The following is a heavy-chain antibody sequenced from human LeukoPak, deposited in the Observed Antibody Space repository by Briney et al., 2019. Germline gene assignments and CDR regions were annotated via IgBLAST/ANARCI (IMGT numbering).Heavy chain of an antibody. D-gene: IGHD4-17*01. CDR1: GFTFSSYA. CDR3: ARVSPNTVTTLQYFVY. J-gene: IGHJ4*02. Sequence: WGSLRLSCAASGFTFSSYAMHWVCQAPGKGLEWVAVISYDGSNKYYADFVKGRFTISRDNSKNTLYLQMSSLRPEDTAVYYCARVSPNTVTTLQYFVYWGQGTLVTVSS. V-gene: IGHV3-30*04. CDR2: ISYDGSNK.